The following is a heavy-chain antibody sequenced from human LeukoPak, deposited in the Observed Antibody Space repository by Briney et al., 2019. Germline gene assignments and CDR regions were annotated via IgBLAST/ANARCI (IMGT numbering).Heavy chain of an antibody. V-gene: IGHV1-69*01. CDR2: IIPVFGTP. D-gene: IGHD2-2*01. CDR1: GVTFKNHD. J-gene: IGHJ4*02. CDR3: ARGGRYCRSTSCWDF. Sequence: GASVKVSCKASGVTFKNHDINWVRQAPGQGLEWMGGIIPVFGTPNYAQRFQGRVRITADESTTTAYMELSSLRSDDTALYYCARGGRYCRSTSCWDFWGQGTLVTVSS.